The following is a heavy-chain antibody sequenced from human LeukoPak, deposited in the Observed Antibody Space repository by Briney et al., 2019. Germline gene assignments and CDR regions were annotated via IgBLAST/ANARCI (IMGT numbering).Heavy chain of an antibody. Sequence: GGSLRLSCAASGFTFSSYGMHWVRQAPGKGLEWVAVIWYDGSNKYYADSVKGRFTISRDNSKNTLYLQMNSLRAEDTAVYYCARDQGVGATYDYWGQGTLVTVSS. J-gene: IGHJ4*02. D-gene: IGHD1-26*01. V-gene: IGHV3-33*01. CDR3: ARDQGVGATYDY. CDR2: IWYDGSNK. CDR1: GFTFSSYG.